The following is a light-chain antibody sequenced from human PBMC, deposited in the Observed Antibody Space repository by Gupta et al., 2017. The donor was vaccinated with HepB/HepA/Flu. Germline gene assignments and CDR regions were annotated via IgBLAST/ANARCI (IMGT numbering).Light chain of an antibody. J-gene: IGKJ1*01. CDR2: KGS. CDR1: QNLLHSDGNTY. CDR3: VQTKQFPWT. Sequence: VMTQTPLSSPVTLGQPASISCRSSQNLLHSDGNTYLSWLQERPGQPPRLLISKGSNRVSGVPDRFSGSGAGTDFTLTISSVEAEDVGVYYCVQTKQFPWTLGQGTKVEIK. V-gene: IGKV2-24*01.